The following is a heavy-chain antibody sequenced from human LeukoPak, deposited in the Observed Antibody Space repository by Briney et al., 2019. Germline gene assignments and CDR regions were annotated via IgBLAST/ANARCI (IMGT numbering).Heavy chain of an antibody. Sequence: ASVKVSCKASGYTFTSYYMHWVRQAPGKGLGWRGGFDPEDSETIYAKKFQGRVTMTEDTSTDTAYMELSSLRSEDTAVYYCATGLGWLLGYFDYWGQGTLVTVSS. V-gene: IGHV1-24*01. J-gene: IGHJ4*02. CDR2: FDPEDSET. D-gene: IGHD3/OR15-3a*01. CDR3: ATGLGWLLGYFDY. CDR1: GYTFTSYY.